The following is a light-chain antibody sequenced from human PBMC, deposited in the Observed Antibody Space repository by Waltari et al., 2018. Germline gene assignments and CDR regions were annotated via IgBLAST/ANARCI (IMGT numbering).Light chain of an antibody. V-gene: IGLV2-11*01. CDR1: SSAIGGYNA. CDR3: CSYRSGSTV. Sequence: QSALTQPPSVSKSLGQSVTISCTGTSSAIGGYNAFCLYQQHSGTAPRLLIYDVSKRPSGVSDRFSGSKSGNTASLTISGLQAEDEADYYCCSYRSGSTVFGGGTRLTVL. CDR2: DVS. J-gene: IGLJ2*01.